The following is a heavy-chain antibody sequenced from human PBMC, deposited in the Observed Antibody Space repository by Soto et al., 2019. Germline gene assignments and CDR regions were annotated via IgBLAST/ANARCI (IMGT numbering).Heavy chain of an antibody. D-gene: IGHD2-15*01. J-gene: IGHJ4*02. CDR1: GGSISSGGYY. Sequence: QVQLQEAGPGLVKPSQTLSLTCTVSGGSISSGGYYWSWIRQHPGKGLEWIGYIYYSGRTYYNPSLKSRVTISVDTSKNQFSVKLSSVTVADTAVYYRASAQGRYCSGGSCSIDFWGQGTLVTVCS. V-gene: IGHV4-31*03. CDR3: ASAQGRYCSGGSCSIDF. CDR2: IYYSGRT.